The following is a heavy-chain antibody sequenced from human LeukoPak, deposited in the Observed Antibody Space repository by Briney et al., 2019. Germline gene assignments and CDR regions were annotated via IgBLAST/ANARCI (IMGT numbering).Heavy chain of an antibody. CDR1: GYTFTGYY. CDR3: ASESSGWSGFDP. V-gene: IGHV1-2*06. Sequence: ASVKVSCKASGYTFTGYYMHWVRQAPGQGLEWMGRISPNSGGTNYAQKFQGRVTMTRDTSISTAYMELSRLRSDDTAVYYCASESSGWSGFDPWGRGTLVTVSS. D-gene: IGHD6-19*01. CDR2: ISPNSGGT. J-gene: IGHJ5*02.